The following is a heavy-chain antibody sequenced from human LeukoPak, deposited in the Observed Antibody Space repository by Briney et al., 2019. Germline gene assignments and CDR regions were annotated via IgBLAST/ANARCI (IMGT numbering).Heavy chain of an antibody. J-gene: IGHJ3*02. CDR2: INHSGST. CDR3: ASHSPKLRRLARGAFDI. Sequence: ASETLSLTCAVYGGSFSGYYWSWIRQPPGKGLEWIGEINHSGSTNYNPSLKSRVTISVDTSKNQFSLKLSSVTAADTAVYYCASHSPKLRRLARGAFDIWGQGTMVTVSS. V-gene: IGHV4-34*01. CDR1: GGSFSGYY. D-gene: IGHD4-17*01.